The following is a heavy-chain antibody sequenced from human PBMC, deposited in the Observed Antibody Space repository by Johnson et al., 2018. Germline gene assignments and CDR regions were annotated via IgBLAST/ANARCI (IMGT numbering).Heavy chain of an antibody. CDR2: MYTGGGT. J-gene: IGHJ6*02. CDR3: ASVDGLDV. CDR1: GDSISNYY. Sequence: QVQLQESGPGLVKPSDTLSLTCTVSGDSISNYYLSWIRQPAGKGLEWIGRMYTGGGTNYNPSLKSRVSMSVDTSKNQFSLNLASVTAADTAVYYCASVDGLDVWGQGTTVTVSS. V-gene: IGHV4-4*07.